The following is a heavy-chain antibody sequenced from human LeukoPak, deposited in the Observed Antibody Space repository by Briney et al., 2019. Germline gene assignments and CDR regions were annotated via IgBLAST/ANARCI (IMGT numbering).Heavy chain of an antibody. CDR3: AVPYSGSYQFDY. V-gene: IGHV4-34*01. CDR2: INHSGST. CDR1: GGSFSGYY. Sequence: SETLSLTCAVYGGSFSGYYWSWIRQPPGKGLEWIGEINHSGSTNYNPSLKSRVTISVDTSKNQFSLKLSSVTAADTAVYYCAVPYSGSYQFDYRGQGTLVTVSS. J-gene: IGHJ4*02. D-gene: IGHD1-26*01.